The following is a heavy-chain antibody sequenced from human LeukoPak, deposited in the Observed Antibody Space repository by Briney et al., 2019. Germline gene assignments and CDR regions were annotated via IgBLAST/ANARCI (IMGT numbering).Heavy chain of an antibody. CDR1: GGSFSGYY. Sequence: SETLSLTCAVYGGSFSGYYWSWIRQPPGKGLEWIGEINHSGSTNYNPSLKSRVTISVDTSKNQFSLKLSSVTAADTAVYYCARGRAVAGKYAMDVWGKGTTVTVSS. V-gene: IGHV4-34*01. J-gene: IGHJ6*04. CDR3: ARGRAVAGKYAMDV. CDR2: INHSGST. D-gene: IGHD6-19*01.